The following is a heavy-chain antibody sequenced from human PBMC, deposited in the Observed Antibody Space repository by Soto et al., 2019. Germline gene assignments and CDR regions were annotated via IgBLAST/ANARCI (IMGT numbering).Heavy chain of an antibody. CDR3: AKSPKARVLRFLEWSSDNWFDP. Sequence: GGSLRLSCAASGFTFSSYAMSWVRQAPGKGLEWVSAISGSGGSTYYADSVKGRFTISRDNSKNTLYLQMNSLRAEDTAVYYCAKSPKARVLRFLEWSSDNWFDPWGQGTLVTVSS. V-gene: IGHV3-23*01. CDR1: GFTFSSYA. CDR2: ISGSGGST. D-gene: IGHD3-3*01. J-gene: IGHJ5*02.